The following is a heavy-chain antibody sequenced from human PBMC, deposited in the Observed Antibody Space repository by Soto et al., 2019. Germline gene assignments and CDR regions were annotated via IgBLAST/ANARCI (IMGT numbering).Heavy chain of an antibody. D-gene: IGHD3-16*01. CDR3: VKCLYVWGVTGDY. V-gene: IGHV3-23*01. Sequence: EVQLLESGGGLAQPGGSLRVSCSASGFPFSDYAMSWVRQAPGKGLEWVSIITATDGSTYYADSVKGRFTISRDDAKNTLHLQMNSLRVEDTAVYYCVKCLYVWGVTGDYWCQGTLVTVSS. CDR1: GFPFSDYA. CDR2: ITATDGST. J-gene: IGHJ4*02.